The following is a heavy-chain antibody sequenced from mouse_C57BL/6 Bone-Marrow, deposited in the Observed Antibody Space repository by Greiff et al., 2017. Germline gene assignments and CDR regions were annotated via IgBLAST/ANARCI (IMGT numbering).Heavy chain of an antibody. CDR2: IDPENGDT. CDR1: GFNIKDDY. D-gene: IGHD1-1*01. CDR3: TSYYGSSYNY. J-gene: IGHJ2*01. V-gene: IGHV14-4*01. Sequence: EVQLQQSGAELVRPGASVKLSCTASGFNIKDDYMHWVKQRPEQGLEWIGWIDPENGDTEYASKFQGKATITADTSSNTAYLQLSSLTSEDTAVXYCTSYYGSSYNYWGQGTTLTVSS.